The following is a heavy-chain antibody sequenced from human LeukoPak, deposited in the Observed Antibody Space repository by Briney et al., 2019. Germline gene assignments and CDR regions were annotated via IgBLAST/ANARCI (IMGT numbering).Heavy chain of an antibody. CDR2: ISYDGSNK. CDR3: ARDQGLSSGWFDY. D-gene: IGHD6-19*01. J-gene: IGHJ4*02. V-gene: IGHV3-30-3*01. CDR1: GFTVSSNY. Sequence: GGSLRLSCAASGFTVSSNYMSWVRQAPGKGLEWVAVISYDGSNKYYADSVKGRYTISRDNSKNTLYLQMNSLRAEDTAVYYCARDQGLSSGWFDYWGQGTLVTVSS.